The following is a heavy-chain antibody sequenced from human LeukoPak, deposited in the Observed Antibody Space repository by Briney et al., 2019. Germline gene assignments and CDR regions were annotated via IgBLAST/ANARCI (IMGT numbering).Heavy chain of an antibody. CDR1: GGPISSSSYY. V-gene: IGHV4-39*01. D-gene: IGHD2-2*01. J-gene: IGHJ3*02. Sequence: PSETLSLTCTVSGGPISSSSYYWGWIRQPPGKGLEWIGSIYYSGSTYYNPSLKSRVTISVDTSKNQFSLNLSSVTAADTALYYCASYCSSTSCPHRRAFDIWGQGTMVTVSS. CDR2: IYYSGST. CDR3: ASYCSSTSCPHRRAFDI.